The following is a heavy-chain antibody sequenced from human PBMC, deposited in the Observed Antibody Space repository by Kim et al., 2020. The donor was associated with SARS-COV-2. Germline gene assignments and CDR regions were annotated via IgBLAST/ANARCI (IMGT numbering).Heavy chain of an antibody. V-gene: IGHV3-30*04. D-gene: IGHD6-6*01. Sequence: GGSLRLSCAASGFTFNKYAIHWVRQAPGKGLEWLAIISYDGGNEHYGDSVKGRFTSSRDNSMNTLYLQMNSLRPDDTAAYYCARGGNSWSSKYYYGMDAWGQGTTVTVSS. J-gene: IGHJ6*02. CDR2: ISYDGGNE. CDR1: GFTFNKYA. CDR3: ARGGNSWSSKYYYGMDA.